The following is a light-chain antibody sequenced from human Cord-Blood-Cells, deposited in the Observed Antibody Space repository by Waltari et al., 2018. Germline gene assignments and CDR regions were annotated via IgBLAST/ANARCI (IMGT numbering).Light chain of an antibody. CDR1: RRYGGCWCF. J-gene: IGLJ3*02. Sequence: QSALAPTSSVWGFPGQAVPNAWTGTRRYGGCWCFPSSYQQHPGKAPKLMIKEGSKRPSGVSNRFSGSKSGNTASLTIYGLQVEDEADYYCCSYAGSSTSFGGGTKLTVL. CDR3: CSYAGSSTS. V-gene: IGLV2-23*01. CDR2: EGS.